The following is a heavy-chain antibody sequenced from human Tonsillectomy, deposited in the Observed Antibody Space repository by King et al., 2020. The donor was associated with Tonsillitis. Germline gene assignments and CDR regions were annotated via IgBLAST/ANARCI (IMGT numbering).Heavy chain of an antibody. J-gene: IGHJ4*02. CDR3: ARDRGLGYCSSTSCPGFDY. CDR2: INTNTGNP. Sequence: QLVQSGSELKKPGASVKVSCKASGYTFTSYAMDWVRQAPGQGLEWMGWINTNTGNPTYAQGLTGRFVFSLDTSVSTAYLQISSLKAEDTAVYYCARDRGLGYCSSTSCPGFDYWGQGTLVTVSS. D-gene: IGHD2-2*01. V-gene: IGHV7-4-1*02. CDR1: GYTFTSYA.